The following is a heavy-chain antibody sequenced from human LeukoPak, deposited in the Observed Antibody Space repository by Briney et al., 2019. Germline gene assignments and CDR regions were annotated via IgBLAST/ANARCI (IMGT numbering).Heavy chain of an antibody. CDR2: IRGSGGST. V-gene: IGHV3-23*01. Sequence: GGSLRLSCAASGFTFSSYAMSWVRQAPGKGLEWVSAIRGSGGSTYYADSVKGRFTISRDNSKNTLYLQMNSLRAEDTAVYYCAKDFGGTMIVVVIGGAFDIWGQGTMVTVSS. D-gene: IGHD3-22*01. J-gene: IGHJ3*02. CDR1: GFTFSSYA. CDR3: AKDFGGTMIVVVIGGAFDI.